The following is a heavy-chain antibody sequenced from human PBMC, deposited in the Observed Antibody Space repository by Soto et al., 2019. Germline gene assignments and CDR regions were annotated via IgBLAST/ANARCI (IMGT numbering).Heavy chain of an antibody. Sequence: PGESLKISCKGSGYSFTSYWIGWVRQMPGKGLEWMGIIYPGDSDTRYSPSFQGQVTISADKSISTAYLQWSSLKASDTAMYYCARGYCSGGSCAGFDYWGQGTLVTVSS. CDR2: IYPGDSDT. J-gene: IGHJ4*02. CDR3: ARGYCSGGSCAGFDY. V-gene: IGHV5-51*01. CDR1: GYSFTSYW. D-gene: IGHD2-15*01.